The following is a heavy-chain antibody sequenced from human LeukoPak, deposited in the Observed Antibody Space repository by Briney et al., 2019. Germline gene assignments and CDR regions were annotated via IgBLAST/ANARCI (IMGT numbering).Heavy chain of an antibody. CDR3: AKYRSGDFDYYPDLDY. V-gene: IGHV3-30*02. CDR1: GFTFSAYG. Sequence: PGGALRLSCAASGFTFSAYGMHWVRQAPGKGLEWVAFTRYDESKKHYADSVKGRFTISRDNSKNTLYLQMNSLRTEDTAVYYCAKYRSGDFDYYPDLDYWGQGTLVTVSS. CDR2: TRYDESKK. D-gene: IGHD3-10*01. J-gene: IGHJ4*02.